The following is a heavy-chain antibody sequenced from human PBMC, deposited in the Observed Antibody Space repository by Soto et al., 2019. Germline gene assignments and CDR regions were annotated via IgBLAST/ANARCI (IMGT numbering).Heavy chain of an antibody. CDR1: GFTFSSYG. D-gene: IGHD3-3*01. CDR2: VWYDGSNK. V-gene: IGHV3-33*01. Sequence: QVQLVESGGGVVQPGRSLRLSCAASGFTFSSYGMHWVRQAPGKGLEWVAVVWYDGSNKYYADSVKGRFTISRDNSKNTLYLQMNSLRAEDTAVYYVAREGAEGITIFGVVVYPDYWGQGTLVTVSS. CDR3: AREGAEGITIFGVVVYPDY. J-gene: IGHJ4*02.